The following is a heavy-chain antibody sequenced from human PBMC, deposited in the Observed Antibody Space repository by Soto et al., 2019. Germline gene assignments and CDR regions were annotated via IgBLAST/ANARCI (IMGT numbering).Heavy chain of an antibody. D-gene: IGHD3-10*01. CDR3: AASYGSGSYSWFDP. CDR2: IYYSGST. Sequence: SETLSLTCTVSGGSISSYYRSWIRQPPGKGLEWIGYIYYSGSTNYNPSLKSRVTISVDTSKNQFSLKLSSVTAADTAVYYCAASYGSGSYSWFDPWGQGTLVTVSS. CDR1: GGSISSYY. J-gene: IGHJ5*02. V-gene: IGHV4-59*01.